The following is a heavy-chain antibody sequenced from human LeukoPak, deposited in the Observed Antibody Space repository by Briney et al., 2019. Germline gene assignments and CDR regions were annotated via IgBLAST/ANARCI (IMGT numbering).Heavy chain of an antibody. J-gene: IGHJ4*02. V-gene: IGHV3-74*01. Sequence: GGSLRLSSAASGFTLSRYWMHWVRQAPGKGLVWVSRINSDGSSTSYADSVKGRFTISRDNAKNTLYLQMNSLRAEVTAVYYCVYSYYAEFWGQGTLVTVSS. CDR1: GFTLSRYW. CDR3: VYSYYAEF. CDR2: INSDGSST. D-gene: IGHD3-10*01.